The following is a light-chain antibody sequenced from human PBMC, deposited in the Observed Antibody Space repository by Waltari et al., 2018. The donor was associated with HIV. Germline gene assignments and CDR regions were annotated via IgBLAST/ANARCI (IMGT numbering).Light chain of an antibody. CDR2: AAS. J-gene: IGKJ5*01. Sequence: DIQMTQSPSSLSASVGDRVTITCRASQDINNYLVWFQQKPGKVPKSLIYAASSLQSGVPSKFSGSGSGTDFTLTISSLQPEDFATYYCQQYKSYPITFGQGTRLEIK. V-gene: IGKV1-16*02. CDR1: QDINNY. CDR3: QQYKSYPIT.